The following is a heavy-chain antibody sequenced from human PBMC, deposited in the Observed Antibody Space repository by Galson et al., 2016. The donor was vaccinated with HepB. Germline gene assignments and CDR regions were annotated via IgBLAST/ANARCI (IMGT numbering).Heavy chain of an antibody. J-gene: IGHJ6*03. Sequence: LSLTCAVHGGSFSGYYWSWIRQSPGKGLEWIGEINDSGSTNYNPSLTSRVTIALDPSNKRFSLTLSSVTAADTAVYYCARDTFYCSYYYMDVWGTGTTVTVSS. CDR1: GGSFSGYY. CDR2: INDSGST. CDR3: ARDTFYCSYYYMDV. D-gene: IGHD2/OR15-2a*01. V-gene: IGHV4-34*01.